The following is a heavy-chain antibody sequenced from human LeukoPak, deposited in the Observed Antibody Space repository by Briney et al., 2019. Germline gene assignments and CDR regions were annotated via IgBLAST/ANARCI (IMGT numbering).Heavy chain of an antibody. CDR3: ARDLAYSSSWYGFGY. Sequence: SETLSLTCIVSGGSISYFYWSWIRQPAGKGLEWIGRIYTSGSTNYNPSLKSRVTMSVDTSKKQFSLKLSSVTAADTAVYYCARDLAYSSSWYGFGYWGQGTLVTVSS. J-gene: IGHJ4*02. CDR1: GGSISYFY. V-gene: IGHV4-4*07. CDR2: IYTSGST. D-gene: IGHD6-13*01.